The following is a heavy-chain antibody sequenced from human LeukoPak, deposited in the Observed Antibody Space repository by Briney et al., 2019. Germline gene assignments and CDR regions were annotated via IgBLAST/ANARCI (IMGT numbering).Heavy chain of an antibody. V-gene: IGHV3-23*01. CDR2: ISGSGGST. CDR1: GFTFSSYA. Sequence: GGSRRLSCAASGFTFSSYAMSWVRQAPGKGLEWVSAISGSGGSTYYADSVKGRFTISRDNSKNTLYLQMNSLRAEDTAVYYCAKDQYYYDSSGYSLDYWGQGTLVTVSS. D-gene: IGHD3-22*01. CDR3: AKDQYYYDSSGYSLDY. J-gene: IGHJ4*02.